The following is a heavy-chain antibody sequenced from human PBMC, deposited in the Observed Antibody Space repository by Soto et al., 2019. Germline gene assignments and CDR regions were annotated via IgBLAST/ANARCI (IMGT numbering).Heavy chain of an antibody. CDR3: AKGGDYGSGLFDP. Sequence: EVQLLESGGGLVQPGGSLRLSCAASGFTFRRYAMSWVRQAPGKGLEWVSAISGSGGSTYYADSVKGRFTISRDNSKNTLYLQMNSLRAEDTAVYYCAKGGDYGSGLFDPWGQGTLVTVSS. V-gene: IGHV3-23*01. CDR2: ISGSGGST. D-gene: IGHD3-10*01. CDR1: GFTFRRYA. J-gene: IGHJ5*02.